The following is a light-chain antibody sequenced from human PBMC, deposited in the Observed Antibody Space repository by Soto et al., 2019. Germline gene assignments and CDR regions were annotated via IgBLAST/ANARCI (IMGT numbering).Light chain of an antibody. Sequence: EIVLTQSPGTLSLSPGERATLSCRASQSVSSSYLAWYQHKLGQAPRLLIYGASSRATGIPDRFSGSGSGTDFTLTISRLEPEDFAVYYCQQYGRSPFTFGPGTKVDIK. V-gene: IGKV3-20*01. CDR2: GAS. CDR3: QQYGRSPFT. J-gene: IGKJ3*01. CDR1: QSVSSSY.